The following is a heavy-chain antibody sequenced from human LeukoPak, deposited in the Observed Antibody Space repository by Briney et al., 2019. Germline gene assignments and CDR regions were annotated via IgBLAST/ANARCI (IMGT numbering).Heavy chain of an antibody. J-gene: IGHJ3*02. CDR3: ARSDYHNSGSHTVFDAFDI. CDR1: GGSISSGGYY. V-gene: IGHV4-31*03. Sequence: SETLSLTCTVSGGSISSGGYYWSWIRQHPGKGLEWIGYIYYSGSTYYNPSLKSRVTISVDTSKNQFSLKLSSVTAADTAMYYCARSDYHNSGSHTVFDAFDIWGQGTRVTVSS. CDR2: IYYSGST. D-gene: IGHD3-10*01.